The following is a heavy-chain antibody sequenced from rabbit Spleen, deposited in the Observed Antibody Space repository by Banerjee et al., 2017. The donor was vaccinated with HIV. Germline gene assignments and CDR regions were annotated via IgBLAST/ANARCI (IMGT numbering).Heavy chain of an antibody. J-gene: IGHJ3*01. V-gene: IGHV1S45*01. CDR3: ARGYTDYATSRLDL. Sequence: QEQLEESGGDLVKPEGSLTLTCTASGFSFSSTYWIFWVRQAPGKGLEWIGCINSGGSGTTFSASWAKGRFTISRSSSTTVTLQMTSLTAADTTTYFCARGYTDYATSRLDLWGPGTLVTVS. D-gene: IGHD6-1*01. CDR1: GFSFSSTYW. CDR2: INSGGSGTT.